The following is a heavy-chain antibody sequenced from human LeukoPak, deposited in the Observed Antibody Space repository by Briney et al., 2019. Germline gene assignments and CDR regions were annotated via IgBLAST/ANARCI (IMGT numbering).Heavy chain of an antibody. CDR1: GYSFTDKY. CDR3: AIGYCRGGSCDDEPGDAFDI. CDR2: INPNSGGT. J-gene: IGHJ3*02. V-gene: IGHV1-2*02. Sequence: ASVKVSCKASGYSFTDKYMHWVRQAPGQGLEWMGWINPNSGGTNYAQKFQGRVTMTRDMSTSTVYMELSSLRSEDTAVYYCAIGYCRGGSCDDEPGDAFDIWGQGTMVAVSS. D-gene: IGHD2-15*01.